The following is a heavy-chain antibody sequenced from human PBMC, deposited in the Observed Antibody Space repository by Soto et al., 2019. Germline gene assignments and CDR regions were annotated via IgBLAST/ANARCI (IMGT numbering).Heavy chain of an antibody. CDR3: ARELYDFWSGYVRWFDP. Sequence: GGSLRLSCAASGFTFSSYSMNWVRQAPGKGLEWVSSISSSSSYIYYADSVKGRFTISRDNAKNSLYLQMNSLRAEDTAVYYCARELYDFWSGYVRWFDPWGQGTLVTVSS. D-gene: IGHD3-3*01. J-gene: IGHJ5*02. CDR1: GFTFSSYS. V-gene: IGHV3-21*01. CDR2: ISSSSSYI.